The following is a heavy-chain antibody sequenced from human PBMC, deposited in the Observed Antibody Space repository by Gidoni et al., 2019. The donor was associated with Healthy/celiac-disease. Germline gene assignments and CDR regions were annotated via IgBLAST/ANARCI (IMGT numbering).Heavy chain of an antibody. CDR1: GGSISSSSYY. V-gene: IGHV4-39*01. CDR3: AMPNWNYLGFDY. D-gene: IGHD1-7*01. CDR2: IYYSGST. Sequence: QLQLQESGPGLVKPSETLSLTSTVSGGSISSSSYYWGWSRQPPERGLEWCGSIYYSGSTYYNPSLKSGVTISVNTSKNQFSLKLSSVTAADTAEYYCAMPNWNYLGFDYWGQGTLVTVSS. J-gene: IGHJ4*02.